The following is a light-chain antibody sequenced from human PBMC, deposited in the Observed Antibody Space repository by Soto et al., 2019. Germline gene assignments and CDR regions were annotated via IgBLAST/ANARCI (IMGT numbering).Light chain of an antibody. CDR1: HDISSW. V-gene: IGKV1-12*02. Sequence: DIQMTQSPSSVSASVGDTVTITCRASHDISSWLGWYQHKPGKAPKFLIYAASNLQSGVTSRFSGSGYATDVILTISSLQPEDCATYCCQQGNSFPFTFGPGTKVDIK. J-gene: IGKJ3*01. CDR2: AAS. CDR3: QQGNSFPFT.